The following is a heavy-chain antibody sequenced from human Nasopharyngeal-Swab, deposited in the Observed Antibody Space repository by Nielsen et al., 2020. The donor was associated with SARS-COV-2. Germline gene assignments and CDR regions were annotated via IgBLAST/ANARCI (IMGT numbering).Heavy chain of an antibody. CDR1: GYSFTSYW. Sequence: GESLEISCKGSGYSFTSYWIGWVRQMPGKGPEWMGIIYPGDSDTRYSPSFQGQVTISADKSISTAYLQWSSLKASDTAMYYCARLYGSGKFYYYYYYMDVWGKGTTVTVSS. J-gene: IGHJ6*03. CDR3: ARLYGSGKFYYYYYYMDV. D-gene: IGHD3-10*01. CDR2: IYPGDSDT. V-gene: IGHV5-51*01.